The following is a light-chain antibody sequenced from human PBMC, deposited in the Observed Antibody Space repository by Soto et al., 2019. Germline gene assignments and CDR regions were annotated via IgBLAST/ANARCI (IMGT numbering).Light chain of an antibody. V-gene: IGKV3-15*01. CDR3: QQYNNWPRGT. CDR1: QSVSSN. J-gene: IGKJ2*01. CDR2: GAS. Sequence: EIVVTQSPATLSVSPGERATLSCTASQSVSSNLAWYQQKPGQAPRLLIYGASTRATGIPARFSGSGSGTEFTLTISSLQSEDFAVYYCQQYNNWPRGTFGQGTKLEIK.